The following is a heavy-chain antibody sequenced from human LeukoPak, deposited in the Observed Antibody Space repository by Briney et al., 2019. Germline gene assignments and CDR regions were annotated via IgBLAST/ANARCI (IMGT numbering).Heavy chain of an antibody. CDR2: INGDNGNT. CDR1: GYSFISYA. J-gene: IGHJ4*02. V-gene: IGHV1-3*01. Sequence: ASVKVSCKASGYSFISYAMHWVRQAPGQRLEWMGWINGDNGNTKSSQKFQGRVTITRDTSASTAYMELNSLRSEDTAVYYCAKLPGRAADYWGQGTLVTVSS. CDR3: AKLPGRAADY.